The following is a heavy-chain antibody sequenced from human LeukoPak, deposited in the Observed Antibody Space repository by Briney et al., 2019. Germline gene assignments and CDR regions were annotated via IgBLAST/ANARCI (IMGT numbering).Heavy chain of an antibody. CDR1: RFAFSSFA. CDR3: AKDLFGRIAAAGRGGCFDY. V-gene: IGHV3-23*01. D-gene: IGHD6-13*01. J-gene: IGHJ4*02. Sequence: PGWSLRLSCAASRFAFSSFAMSWVRQAPGEGVWWVSAISGSGGSTYYADSVKGRFTISRDNSKNTLYLQMNSLRAEDTAVYYCAKDLFGRIAAAGRGGCFDYWGQGTLVTVSS. CDR2: ISGSGGST.